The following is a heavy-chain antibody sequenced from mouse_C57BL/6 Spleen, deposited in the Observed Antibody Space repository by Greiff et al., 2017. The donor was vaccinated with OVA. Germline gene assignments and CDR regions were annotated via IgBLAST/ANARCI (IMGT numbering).Heavy chain of an antibody. J-gene: IGHJ1*03. CDR1: GFSFTSYG. CDR2: IWSGGST. CDR3: ARNPGTVYFDV. D-gene: IGHD4-1*01. Sequence: VKLQESGPGLVQPSQCLSITCTVSGFSFTSYGVHWVRQSPGKGLEWMGVIWSGGSTAYNADFITRQSISKDNSKSQVVFEINRLLADDTAIYDCARNPGTVYFDVWGTGTTVTVSS. V-gene: IGHV2-2*01.